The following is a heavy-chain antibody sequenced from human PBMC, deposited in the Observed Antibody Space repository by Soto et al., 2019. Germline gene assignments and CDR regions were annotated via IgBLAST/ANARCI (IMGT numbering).Heavy chain of an antibody. Sequence: GGSLRLSCAASGFTFSKYDMSWVRQAPGKGLEWVSTLTSSGDSTDYADSVRGRFTISRDNSMNTVYLQMNSLRVEDTAVYYCARAEVDVPTPWGQGTLVTVSS. D-gene: IGHD2-15*01. CDR1: GFTFSKYD. V-gene: IGHV3-23*01. CDR2: LTSSGDST. CDR3: ARAEVDVPTP. J-gene: IGHJ5*02.